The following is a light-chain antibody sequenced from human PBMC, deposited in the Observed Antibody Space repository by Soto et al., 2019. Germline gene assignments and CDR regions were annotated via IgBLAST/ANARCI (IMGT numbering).Light chain of an antibody. CDR2: EVS. J-gene: IGLJ2*01. CDR1: ISDVGGYNY. V-gene: IGLV2-14*01. CDR3: SSYTISSTVI. Sequence: QSALTQPASVSGSPGQSITVSCTGTISDVGGYNYVSWYQQHPGKAPKLMIYEVSNRPSGVSYRFSGSKSGNTASLTISGLQAEDEADYYCSSYTISSTVIFGGGTKVTVL.